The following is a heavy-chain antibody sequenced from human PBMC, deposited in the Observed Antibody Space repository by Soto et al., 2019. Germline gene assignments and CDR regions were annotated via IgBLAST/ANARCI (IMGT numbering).Heavy chain of an antibody. V-gene: IGHV1-18*01. CDR2: ISAYNGNT. CDR3: ARDWDSGSYDANWFDP. Sequence: QVQLVQSGAEVKKPGASVKVSCKASGYTFTSYGISWVRQAPGQGLEWMGWISAYNGNTNYAQKLQGRVTRTADTSTSTAYMEVSSLRSDDTAVYYCARDWDSGSYDANWFDPGGQGTMVTVSS. D-gene: IGHD1-26*01. J-gene: IGHJ5*02. CDR1: GYTFTSYG.